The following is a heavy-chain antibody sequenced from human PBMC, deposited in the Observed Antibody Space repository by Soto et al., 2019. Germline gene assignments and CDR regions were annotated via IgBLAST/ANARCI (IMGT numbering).Heavy chain of an antibody. J-gene: IGHJ4*02. CDR2: IWYDGSNK. Sequence: QVQLVESGGGVVQPGRSLRLSCAASGFTFSSYGMHWVRQAPGKGLEWVAVIWYDGSNKYYADSVKGRFTISRDNSKNTLYLQMSSVRAEDTVVYYCARALGVYCGGDCALDYWGQGTLVTVSS. CDR1: GFTFSSYG. V-gene: IGHV3-33*01. D-gene: IGHD2-21*02. CDR3: ARALGVYCGGDCALDY.